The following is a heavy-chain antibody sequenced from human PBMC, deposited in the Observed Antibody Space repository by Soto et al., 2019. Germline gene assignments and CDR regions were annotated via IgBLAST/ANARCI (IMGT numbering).Heavy chain of an antibody. V-gene: IGHV4-59*08. D-gene: IGHD3-10*01. J-gene: IGHJ6*02. Sequence: SETLSLTCTVSGGSISSYYWSWIRQPPGKGLEWIGYFYYSGSTNYNPSLKSRVTISVDTSKNQFSLMLSSVTAADTAVYYCARQKMVRGVIHYYYYGMDVWGQGTTVTVSS. CDR3: ARQKMVRGVIHYYYYGMDV. CDR2: FYYSGST. CDR1: GGSISSYY.